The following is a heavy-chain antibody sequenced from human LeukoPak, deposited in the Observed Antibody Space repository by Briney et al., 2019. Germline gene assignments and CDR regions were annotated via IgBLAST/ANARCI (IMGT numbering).Heavy chain of an antibody. CDR3: TSEGIDN. CDR2: IGSSSSYI. V-gene: IGHV3-21*01. Sequence: GGSLRLSCAASGFTFSGYGMNWVRQAPGKGLEWVSSIGSSSSYIYYADSVKGRFTISRDNAKNSLYLQMNSLRAEDAAVYYCTSEGIDNWGQGTLVTVSS. CDR1: GFTFSGYG. J-gene: IGHJ4*02. D-gene: IGHD2-21*01.